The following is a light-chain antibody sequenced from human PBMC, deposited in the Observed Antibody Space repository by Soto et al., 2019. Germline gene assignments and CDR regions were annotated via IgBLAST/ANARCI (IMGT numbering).Light chain of an antibody. V-gene: IGKV3-20*01. CDR1: QSVSSAF. CDR3: QQYGASPPT. CDR2: AAA. J-gene: IGKJ2*01. Sequence: IVLTQPPGTLSLSPGERATLSCRASQSVSSAFFAWYQQKPGQPLRLLIYAAASRATGIPDRFSGSGSATDFPLTISRLEPEDFAVYYCQQYGASPPTFGRGTK.